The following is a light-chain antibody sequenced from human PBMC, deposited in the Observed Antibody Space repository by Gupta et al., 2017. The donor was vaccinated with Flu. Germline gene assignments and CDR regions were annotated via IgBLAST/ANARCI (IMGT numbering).Light chain of an antibody. Sequence: DIQMTQSPSSLSASVGDRVTITCRASQSISSYLNWYQQKPGKAPKLLIYAASSLKSGVPSRFSGSGSGKDFTLTISRLQHEAFATYYEQQSYSTIPFGRGTKVDIK. CDR3: QQSYSTIP. CDR2: AAS. V-gene: IGKV1-39*01. CDR1: QSISSY. J-gene: IGKJ4*01.